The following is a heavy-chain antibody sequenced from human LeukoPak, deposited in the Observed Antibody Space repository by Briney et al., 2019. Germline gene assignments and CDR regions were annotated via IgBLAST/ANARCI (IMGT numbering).Heavy chain of an antibody. Sequence: GGSLRLSCAASGFTFSSSALSWVRQAPGKGLEWVSTISGSGTSTYYADSVKGRFSISRDNSKKTLYLQMNSLRVEDTAVYFCASSTLSGTARSFDYWGQGTLVTVSS. CDR1: GFTFSSSA. J-gene: IGHJ4*02. D-gene: IGHD6-6*01. CDR2: ISGSGTST. CDR3: ASSTLSGTARSFDY. V-gene: IGHV3-23*01.